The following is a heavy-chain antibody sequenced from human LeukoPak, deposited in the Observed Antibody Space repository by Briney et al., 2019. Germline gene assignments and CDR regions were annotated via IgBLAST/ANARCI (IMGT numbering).Heavy chain of an antibody. D-gene: IGHD6-13*01. CDR1: GGSFSGYY. CDR3: ARKKQQLRGYFDY. J-gene: IGHJ4*02. V-gene: IGHV4-34*01. CDR2: INHSGST. Sequence: SETLSLTCAVYGGSFSGYYWSWIRQPPGKGLEWIGEINHSGSTNYNPSLKSRVTISVDTSKNQFSLKLSSVTAADTAVYYCARKKQQLRGYFDYWGQGTLVTVSS.